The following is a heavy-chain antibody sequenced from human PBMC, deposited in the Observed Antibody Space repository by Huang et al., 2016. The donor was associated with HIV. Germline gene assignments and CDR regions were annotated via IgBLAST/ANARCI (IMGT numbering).Heavy chain of an antibody. J-gene: IGHJ5*02. Sequence: QLQLHESGPGLVTHSETLSLSCTVSGGSMSSSYWSWIRQPPGKGLEWIGYIYYIWRNSDNPDLKTRVTIRVDAAMKQFSLGLTSQSAADAGVYCCWSAGIASRRCFDPWGQGGLVTVSS. CDR1: GGSMSSSY. CDR2: IYYIWRN. CDR3: WSAGIASRRCFDP. V-gene: IGHV4-59*01. D-gene: IGHD6-6*01.